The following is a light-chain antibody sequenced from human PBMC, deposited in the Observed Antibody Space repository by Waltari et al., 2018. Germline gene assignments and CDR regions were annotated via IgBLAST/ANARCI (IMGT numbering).Light chain of an antibody. J-gene: IGKJ1*01. CDR1: QSVGSSS. Sequence: EIVLMQSPGTASLSPGERVTLPCRASQSVGSSSLAWYQLKPGQAPRLVIYRSSWRATGIPGRFSGSGSGTDLSLTSSRLGPEDFAVDYCQRHGAIPAAFGQGTKVEIK. CDR2: RSS. CDR3: QRHGAIPAA. V-gene: IGKV3-20*01.